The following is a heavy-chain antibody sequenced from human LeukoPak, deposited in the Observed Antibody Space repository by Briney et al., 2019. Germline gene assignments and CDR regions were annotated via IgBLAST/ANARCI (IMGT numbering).Heavy chain of an antibody. J-gene: IGHJ6*02. CDR2: MNPNSGNT. CDR1: GYTFTSYD. D-gene: IGHD3-3*01. Sequence: ASVKVSCKASGYTFTSYDINWVRQATGQGLEWMGWMNPNSGNTGYAQKFQGRVTMTRNTSISTAYMELSSLRSEDTAVYYCARGPYYDFWSGQDVWGQGTTVTVSS. V-gene: IGHV1-8*01. CDR3: ARGPYYDFWSGQDV.